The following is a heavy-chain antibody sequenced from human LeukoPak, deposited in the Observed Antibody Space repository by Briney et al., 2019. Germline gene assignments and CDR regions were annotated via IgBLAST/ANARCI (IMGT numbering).Heavy chain of an antibody. CDR3: ARAGSGSLYDWFDP. CDR2: ISGSSTYT. V-gene: IGHV3-11*05. Sequence: GGSLRLSCAASGFPFSDYYMAWIRQAPGQGLEWVAYISGSSTYTESADSAKGRFSISSDNAANSLYLQMSSLRAEDTAVYYCARAGSGSLYDWFDPWGQGTLVTVAS. J-gene: IGHJ5*02. CDR1: GFPFSDYY. D-gene: IGHD3-10*01.